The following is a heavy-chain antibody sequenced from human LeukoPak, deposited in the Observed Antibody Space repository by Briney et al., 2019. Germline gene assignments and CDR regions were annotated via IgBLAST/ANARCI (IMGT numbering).Heavy chain of an antibody. CDR2: ISYDGSNK. Sequence: PGGSLRLSCAASGFTFSSYGMHWVRQDPGKGLEWVAVISYDGSNKYYADSVKGRFTISRDNSKNTLYLQMNSLRAEDTAVYYCAKASYGSGIGDYWGQGTLVTVSS. J-gene: IGHJ4*02. CDR3: AKASYGSGIGDY. D-gene: IGHD3-10*01. V-gene: IGHV3-30*18. CDR1: GFTFSSYG.